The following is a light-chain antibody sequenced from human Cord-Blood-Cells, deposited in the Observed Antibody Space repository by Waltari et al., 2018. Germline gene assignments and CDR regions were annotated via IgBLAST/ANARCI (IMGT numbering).Light chain of an antibody. J-gene: IGKJ1*01. CDR2: WAS. V-gene: IGKV4-1*01. Sequence: DIVMTQSTDSLAVSLRERAIFRVKSVQSVLYSSNNKNYLAWYQQKPGQPPTLLIYWASTRESVFPDRFSGSGSVTDFTLTIRSLQAEDVAVYYCQQYYSTPRTFGQGTKVEIK. CDR3: QQYYSTPRT. CDR1: QSVLYSSNNKNY.